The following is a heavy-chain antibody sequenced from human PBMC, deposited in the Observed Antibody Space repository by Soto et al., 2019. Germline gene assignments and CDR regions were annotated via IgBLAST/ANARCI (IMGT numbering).Heavy chain of an antibody. Sequence: ASVKVSCKVSGYTLTELSMHWVRQAPGKGLEWMGGFDPEDGETIYAQKFQGRVTMTEDTSTDTAYMELSSLRSEDTAVYYYATDTSRVGVPAAPTYGMDVWGQGTTVTVSS. D-gene: IGHD2-2*01. V-gene: IGHV1-24*01. CDR3: ATDTSRVGVPAAPTYGMDV. CDR2: FDPEDGET. J-gene: IGHJ6*02. CDR1: GYTLTELS.